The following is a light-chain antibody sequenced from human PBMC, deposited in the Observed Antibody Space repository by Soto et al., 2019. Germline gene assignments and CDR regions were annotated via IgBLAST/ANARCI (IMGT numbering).Light chain of an antibody. Sequence: DIQMTPSPSTLSASVVDRVTITCRASQSISSWLAWYQQKPGKAPKLLIYDASSLESGVPSRFGGSGSGTEFTLTISSLQPDDFATYYCQQYNSYSAITFGQGTRLEIK. V-gene: IGKV1-5*01. J-gene: IGKJ5*01. CDR3: QQYNSYSAIT. CDR1: QSISSW. CDR2: DAS.